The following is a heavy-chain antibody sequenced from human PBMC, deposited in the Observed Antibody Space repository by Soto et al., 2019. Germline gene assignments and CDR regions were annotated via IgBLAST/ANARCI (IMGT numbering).Heavy chain of an antibody. J-gene: IGHJ4*02. D-gene: IGHD3-10*01. CDR2: ISYDGSNK. CDR3: AKDPHYYGSGSYRVYFDY. V-gene: IGHV3-30*18. Sequence: QVQLVESGGGVVQPGRSLRLSCAASGFTFSSYDMHWVRQAPGKGLEWVAVISYDGSNKYYADSVKGRFTISRDNSKNTLYLQMNSLRAEDTAVYYCAKDPHYYGSGSYRVYFDYWGQGTLVTVSS. CDR1: GFTFSSYD.